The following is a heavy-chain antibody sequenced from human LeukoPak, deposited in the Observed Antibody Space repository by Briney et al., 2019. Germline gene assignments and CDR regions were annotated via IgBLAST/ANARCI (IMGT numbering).Heavy chain of an antibody. J-gene: IGHJ4*02. D-gene: IGHD5-24*01. CDR3: ATGRDAYKTGY. V-gene: IGHV4-59*02. Sequence: PSETLSLTCTVSGGSVSRDHWSWIRQPPGKGREWIGYIYDIGSTIYNPSLQSRVTMSVDTSRNQLSLKLTSVTAADTAVYFCATGRDAYKTGYWGQGTLVTVSS. CDR2: IYDIGST. CDR1: GGSVSRDH.